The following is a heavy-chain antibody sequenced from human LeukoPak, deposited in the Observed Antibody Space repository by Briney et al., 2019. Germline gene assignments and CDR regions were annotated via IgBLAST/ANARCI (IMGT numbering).Heavy chain of an antibody. V-gene: IGHV4-39*01. CDR1: GASISGGTYY. CDR3: ARRGGSGRAFDY. J-gene: IGHJ4*02. Sequence: SSETLSLTCSVSGASISGGTYYWGWIRQPPGKGVEWIGSIYYTGSTYDNPSLKSRVTISVDTSKNQFSLKLSSVTAADTAVYYCARRGGSGRAFDYWGQGTLVTVSS. D-gene: IGHD1-26*01. CDR2: IYYTGST.